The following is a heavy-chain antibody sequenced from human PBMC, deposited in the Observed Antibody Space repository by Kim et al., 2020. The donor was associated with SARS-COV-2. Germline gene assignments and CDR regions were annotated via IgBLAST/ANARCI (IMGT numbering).Heavy chain of an antibody. Sequence: GGSLRLSCAASGFTFISYAMFWFRQAPGKGLEFVAAITSAHGTLYSAASESRLSVLTDNTIKTPLFLKISILTDETTPVYYSMGHSW. CDR3: MGHS. CDR1: GFTFISYA. J-gene: IGHJ5*01. D-gene: IGHD3-10*01. CDR2: ITSAHGTL. V-gene: IGHV3-23*01.